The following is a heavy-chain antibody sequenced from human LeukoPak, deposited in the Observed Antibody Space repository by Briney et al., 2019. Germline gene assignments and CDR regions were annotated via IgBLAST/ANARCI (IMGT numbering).Heavy chain of an antibody. D-gene: IGHD5-12*01. J-gene: IGHJ6*02. CDR1: GFTFSSYW. CDR2: IYYSGST. CDR3: ARGWKSGYSGYVIKHYYYYGMDV. Sequence: GSLRLSCAASGFTFSSYWMHWIRQPPGKGLEWIGYIYYSGSTNYNPSLKSRVTISVDTSKNQFSLKLSSVTAADTAVYYCARGWKSGYSGYVIKHYYYYGMDVWGQGTTVTVSS. V-gene: IGHV4-59*01.